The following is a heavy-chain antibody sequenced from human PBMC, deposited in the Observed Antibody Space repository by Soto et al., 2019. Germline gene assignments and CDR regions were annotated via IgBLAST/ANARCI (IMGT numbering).Heavy chain of an antibody. CDR3: ARDRGDLAAAGTSLDY. CDR1: GYTFTSYY. D-gene: IGHD6-13*01. V-gene: IGHV1-46*01. J-gene: IGHJ4*02. CDR2: INPSGGST. Sequence: ASVKVSCKASGYTFTSYYMHLVRQAPGQGLEWMGIINPSGGSTSYAQKFQGRVTMTRDTSTSTVYMELSSLRSEDTAVYYCARDRGDLAAAGTSLDYWGQGTLVTVSS.